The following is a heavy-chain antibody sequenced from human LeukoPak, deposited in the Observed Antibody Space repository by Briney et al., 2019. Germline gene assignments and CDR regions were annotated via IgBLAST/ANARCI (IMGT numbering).Heavy chain of an antibody. CDR2: FDPEDGET. CDR3: ATGRGYSGYERDLPAFDY. CDR1: GYTLTELS. V-gene: IGHV1-24*01. Sequence: ASVKVSCKVSGYTLTELSMHWVRQAPGKGLGWMGGFDPEDGETIYAQKFQGRVTMTEDTSTDTAYMELSSLRSEDTAVYYCATGRGYSGYERDLPAFDYWGQGTLVTVSS. J-gene: IGHJ4*02. D-gene: IGHD5-12*01.